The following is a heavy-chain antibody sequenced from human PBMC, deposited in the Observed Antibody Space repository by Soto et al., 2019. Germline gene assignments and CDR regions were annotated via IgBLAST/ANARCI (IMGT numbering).Heavy chain of an antibody. CDR1: GFTFSSYG. J-gene: IGHJ6*02. V-gene: IGHV3-30*18. D-gene: IGHD3-10*01. Sequence: QVQLVESGGGVVQPGRSLRLSCAASGFTFSSYGMHWVRQAPGKGLEWVAVISYDGSNKYYADSVKGRFTISRDNSKNTLYLPMNSLRAEDTAVYYCAKDSTTMVRGVIIDRYYYYGMDVWGQGTTVTVSS. CDR2: ISYDGSNK. CDR3: AKDSTTMVRGVIIDRYYYYGMDV.